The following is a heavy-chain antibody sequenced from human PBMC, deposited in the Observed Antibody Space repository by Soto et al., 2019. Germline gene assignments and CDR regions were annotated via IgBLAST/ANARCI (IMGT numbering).Heavy chain of an antibody. D-gene: IGHD2-15*01. CDR1: GYTFRSSA. CDR2: LVVGTGNT. Sequence: SVKVSCKTSGYTFRSSAVQWVRQARGQRLEWIGWLVVGTGNTNYAQKLQQRVTISSDRSTNTVSMELSSLTSEDTAVYHCATGAYCSGGSCSDYYYYYYGMDLWRQGTTVTVSS. J-gene: IGHJ6*02. V-gene: IGHV1-58*01. CDR3: ATGAYCSGGSCSDYYYYYYGMDL.